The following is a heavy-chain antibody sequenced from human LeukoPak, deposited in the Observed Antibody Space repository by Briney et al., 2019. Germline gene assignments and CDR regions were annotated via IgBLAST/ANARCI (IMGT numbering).Heavy chain of an antibody. Sequence: GGSLRLSCAASGFTFSSYNMNWVRQAPGKGLEWVSSITSSSTYIYYADSVRGRFTISRDNAKNSLYLQMDSLGPEDTAVYYCARDPYSGNYGTYYYYYMDVWGKGTTVTISS. D-gene: IGHD1-26*01. V-gene: IGHV3-21*01. CDR3: ARDPYSGNYGTYYYYYMDV. CDR1: GFTFSSYN. J-gene: IGHJ6*03. CDR2: ITSSSTYI.